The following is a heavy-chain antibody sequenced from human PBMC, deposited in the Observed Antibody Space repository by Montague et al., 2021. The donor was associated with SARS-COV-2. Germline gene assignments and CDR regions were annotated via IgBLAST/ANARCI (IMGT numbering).Heavy chain of an antibody. J-gene: IGHJ5*02. Sequence: SETLSLTCTVSGGSIGSSSYYWGWIRQPPGKGLEWIGSIYYSGSTYYNPSLKSRVTISVDTSKNQFSLKLSSVTAADTAVYYCARLVAGWLRCANWFDPWGQGTLVTVSA. V-gene: IGHV4-39*01. D-gene: IGHD5-12*01. CDR1: GGSIGSSSYY. CDR2: IYYSGST. CDR3: ARLVAGWLRCANWFDP.